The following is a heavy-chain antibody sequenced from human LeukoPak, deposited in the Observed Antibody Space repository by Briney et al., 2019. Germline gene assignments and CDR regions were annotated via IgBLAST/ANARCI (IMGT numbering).Heavy chain of an antibody. CDR1: GYTFTSYG. D-gene: IGHD6-13*01. Sequence: ASVKVSCKASGYTFTSYGISWVRQAPGQGLEWMGWISAYNGNTNYAQKLQGRVTMTTDTSTSTAYMELRSLRSDDTAVYYCARVGVGDLAAAGINWFDPWGQGTLVTVSS. CDR3: ARVGVGDLAAAGINWFDP. J-gene: IGHJ5*02. V-gene: IGHV1-18*01. CDR2: ISAYNGNT.